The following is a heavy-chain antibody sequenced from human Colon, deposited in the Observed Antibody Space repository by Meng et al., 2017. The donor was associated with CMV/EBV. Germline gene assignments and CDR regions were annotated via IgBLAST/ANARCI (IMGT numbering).Heavy chain of an antibody. CDR3: VRANGYSYGFAPTSLDL. CDR1: FPHYA. Sequence: FPHYAVHWVRQAAGQGLEWMGWIHPNSGDTGYAQKFQGRVIMTRNISTSTAYMELSGLRFDDTAVYYCVRANGYSYGFAPTSLDLWGQGTLVTVSS. V-gene: IGHV1-8*01. J-gene: IGHJ5*02. CDR2: IHPNSGDT. D-gene: IGHD5-18*01.